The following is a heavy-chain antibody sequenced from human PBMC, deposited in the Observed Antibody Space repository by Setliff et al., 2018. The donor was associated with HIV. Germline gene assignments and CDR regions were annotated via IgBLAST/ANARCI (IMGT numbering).Heavy chain of an antibody. CDR1: GYIFTDYW. CDR3: ARAPRSPLRWRDNLLSSSSFVMDV. CDR2: IYPGDSDT. V-gene: IGHV5-51*01. Sequence: GESLKISCEASGYIFTDYWIGWVRQMPGKGLEWMGIIYPGDSDTRYSPSFQGQVTFSADKSISAVYLQWDSLKASDSAIYYCARAPRSPLRWRDNLLSSSSFVMDVWGKGTTVTVSS. D-gene: IGHD2-21*01. J-gene: IGHJ6*03.